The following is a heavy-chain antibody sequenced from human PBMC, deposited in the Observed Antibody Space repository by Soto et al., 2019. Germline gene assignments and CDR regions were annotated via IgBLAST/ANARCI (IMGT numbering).Heavy chain of an antibody. Sequence: EVQLVETGGGLIQPGGSLRLSCAASGFTVSSNYMSWVRQAPGKGLEWVSVIYSGGSTYYADSVKGRFTISRDNSKNTLYLQMNSLRAEDTAVYYCARDGAPDYYDSSGYYSGGGGYWGQGTLVTVSS. V-gene: IGHV3-53*02. CDR2: IYSGGST. CDR1: GFTVSSNY. D-gene: IGHD3-22*01. J-gene: IGHJ4*02. CDR3: ARDGAPDYYDSSGYYSGGGGY.